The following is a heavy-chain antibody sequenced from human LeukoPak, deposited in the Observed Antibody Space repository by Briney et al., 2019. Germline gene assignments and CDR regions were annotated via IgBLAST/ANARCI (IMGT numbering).Heavy chain of an antibody. V-gene: IGHV4-39*01. J-gene: IGHJ4*02. CDR3: AVRPGIAVAGTVEFDY. CDR1: SSYW. D-gene: IGHD6-19*01. CDR2: IYYSGST. Sequence: SSYWMSWIRQPPGKGLEWIGSIYYSGSTYYNPSLKSRVTISVDTSKNQFSLKLSSVTAADTAVYYCAVRPGIAVAGTVEFDYWGQGTLVTVSS.